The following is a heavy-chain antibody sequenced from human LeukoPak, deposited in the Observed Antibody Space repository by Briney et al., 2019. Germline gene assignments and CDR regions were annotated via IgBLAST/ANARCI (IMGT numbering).Heavy chain of an antibody. CDR1: GFTFSNYA. CDR2: MSDSGSST. Sequence: PGGSLRLSCAASGFTFSNYAMSWVRQAPGKGLEWVAAMSDSGSSTWYADSVKGRLTISRDNSKNTLFLQMNSLRAEDTAVYYCAKDLYDSSGSRYDYWGQGTLVTVSS. J-gene: IGHJ4*02. CDR3: AKDLYDSSGSRYDY. D-gene: IGHD3-22*01. V-gene: IGHV3-23*01.